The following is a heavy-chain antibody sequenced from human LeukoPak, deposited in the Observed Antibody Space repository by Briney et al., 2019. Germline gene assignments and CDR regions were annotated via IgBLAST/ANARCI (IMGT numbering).Heavy chain of an antibody. Sequence: PGGSLRLSCAVSGFAFSSYWMSWVRQAPGKGLEWVANIKQDGSEKYYVDSVKGRFTISRDNARNSLYLQMSSLRAEDTAVYYCARGQTTFDPWGQGTLVTVSS. CDR1: GFAFSSYW. J-gene: IGHJ5*02. CDR3: ARGQTTFDP. V-gene: IGHV3-7*01. CDR2: IKQDGSEK. D-gene: IGHD1-7*01.